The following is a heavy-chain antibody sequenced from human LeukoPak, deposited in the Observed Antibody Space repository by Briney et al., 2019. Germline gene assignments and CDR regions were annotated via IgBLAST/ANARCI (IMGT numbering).Heavy chain of an antibody. D-gene: IGHD3-22*01. V-gene: IGHV4-39*01. Sequence: PSETLSLTCTVSGDSVSSTGYYWGWIRQPPGKGLEWIGTIYYSGSTYYNPSLKSRVTMSEDTSRNQFSLRLSSVNAADTAVYYCAKAEARYSHSSGLYAFDAWGQGTLVTVSS. CDR2: IYYSGST. CDR1: GDSVSSTGYY. CDR3: AKAEARYSHSSGLYAFDA. J-gene: IGHJ5*02.